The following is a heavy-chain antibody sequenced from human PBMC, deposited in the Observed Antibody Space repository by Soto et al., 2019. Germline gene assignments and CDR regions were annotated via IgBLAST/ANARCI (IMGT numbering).Heavy chain of an antibody. CDR3: ARDWTLTHYYGSGSYGMANPPA. V-gene: IGHV3-7*01. D-gene: IGHD3-10*01. J-gene: IGHJ5*02. Sequence: GGSLRLSCAASGFTFSSYWMSWVRQAPGKGLEWVANIKQDGSEKYYVDSVKGRFTISRNNAKNSLYLQMNSLRAEDTAVYYCARDWTLTHYYGSGSYGMANPPAWGQGTLVTVSS. CDR1: GFTFSSYW. CDR2: IKQDGSEK.